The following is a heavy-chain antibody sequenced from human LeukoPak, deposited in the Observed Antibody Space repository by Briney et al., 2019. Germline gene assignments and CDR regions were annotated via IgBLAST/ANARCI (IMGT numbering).Heavy chain of an antibody. CDR1: GGSISSSSYY. J-gene: IGHJ4*02. Sequence: ETLSLTCTVSGGSISSSSYYWGWVRQAPGKGLEWVSAISGSGGSTYYADSVKGRFTISRDNSKNTLYLQMNSLRAEDTAVYYCAKTRDLYSLDYFDYWGQGTLVTVSS. D-gene: IGHD2-15*01. V-gene: IGHV3-23*01. CDR2: ISGSGGST. CDR3: AKTRDLYSLDYFDY.